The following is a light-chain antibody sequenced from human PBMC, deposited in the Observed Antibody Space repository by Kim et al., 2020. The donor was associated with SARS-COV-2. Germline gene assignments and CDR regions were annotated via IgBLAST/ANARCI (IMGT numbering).Light chain of an antibody. CDR3: KQYRDWSTYT. V-gene: IGKV3-15*01. J-gene: IGKJ2*01. Sequence: VGAGERVTRKCRDSESVGSKVARDKQKPGQAPRLLIYGVGTRVTDLRARFSGSGSGREFTLTISSLQSEDFAVYYGKQYRDWSTYTCGRGTKLEI. CDR1: ESVGSK. CDR2: GVG.